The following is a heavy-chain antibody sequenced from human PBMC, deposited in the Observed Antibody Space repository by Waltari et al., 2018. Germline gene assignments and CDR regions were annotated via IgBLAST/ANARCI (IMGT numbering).Heavy chain of an antibody. CDR3: ARGEGGANEY. Sequence: EVQLVESGGGLVQPGGSLRLVCAASGFTLQTYEMNWVRQAPGKGLEWVSYISSGASTIFYADSVKGRFTISRDNAKNSVYLEMNSLRADDTAIYYCARGEGGANEYWGQGTLVTVSS. CDR1: GFTLQTYE. CDR2: ISSGASTI. V-gene: IGHV3-48*03. J-gene: IGHJ4*01. D-gene: IGHD1-26*01.